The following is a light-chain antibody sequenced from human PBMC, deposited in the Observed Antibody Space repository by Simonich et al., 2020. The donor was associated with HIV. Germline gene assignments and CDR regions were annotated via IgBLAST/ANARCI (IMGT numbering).Light chain of an antibody. J-gene: IGLJ3*02. CDR2: DGS. V-gene: IGLV2-23*01. Sequence: QSALTQPASVSGSPGQSITISRTGTSSDVGGYSLVSWYQQHPGKAPKPLIYDGSKRPSGVSNRFSGSLSGNTASLTISGLQAEDEADYYCCSYAGSSTWVFGGGTKLTVL. CDR3: CSYAGSSTWV. CDR1: SSDVGGYSL.